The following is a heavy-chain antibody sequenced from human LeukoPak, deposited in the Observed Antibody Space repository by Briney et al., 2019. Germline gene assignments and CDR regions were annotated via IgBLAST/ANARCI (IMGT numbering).Heavy chain of an antibody. CDR1: GFTFSNAW. V-gene: IGHV3-15*01. CDR3: TTERYGNPRMTILEYFDY. J-gene: IGHJ4*02. CDR2: IKIKSEGETT. D-gene: IGHD3-3*01. Sequence: GGSLRLSCTASGFTFSNAWMGWVRQAPGKGLEWVGHIKIKSEGETTEYAAPVKGRFTISRDDSKNTLYLEMNSLKTEDTAVYYCTTERYGNPRMTILEYFDYWGQGIRVTVSS.